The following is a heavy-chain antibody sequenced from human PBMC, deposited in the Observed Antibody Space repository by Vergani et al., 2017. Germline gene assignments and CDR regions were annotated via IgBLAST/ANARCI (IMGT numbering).Heavy chain of an antibody. CDR3: AKAVGFRTAHPVDY. V-gene: IGHV3-9*01. Sequence: VQLVESGGGLVQPGRSLRLSCAASGFTFDDYAMHWVRQAPGKGLEWVSGISWNSGSTGYADSVKGRFTISRDNAKNSLYLQMNSLRAEDTALYYCAKAVGFRTAHPVDYWGQGTLVTVSS. D-gene: IGHD3/OR15-3a*01. CDR1: GFTFDDYA. J-gene: IGHJ4*02. CDR2: ISWNSGST.